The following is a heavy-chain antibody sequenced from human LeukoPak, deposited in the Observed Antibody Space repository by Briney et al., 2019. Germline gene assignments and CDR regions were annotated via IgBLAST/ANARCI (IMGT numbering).Heavy chain of an antibody. D-gene: IGHD4-23*01. Sequence: GGSLRLSCAASGFTFSSYWMSWVRQAPGKGLEWVANIKGDGSGEYYVDSVKGRFTISRDNAKNSLYLQMNSLRAEDTAVYYCARDLGGGPPGYWGQGTLVTVSS. CDR2: IKGDGSGE. V-gene: IGHV3-7*01. CDR1: GFTFSSYW. CDR3: ARDLGGGPPGY. J-gene: IGHJ4*02.